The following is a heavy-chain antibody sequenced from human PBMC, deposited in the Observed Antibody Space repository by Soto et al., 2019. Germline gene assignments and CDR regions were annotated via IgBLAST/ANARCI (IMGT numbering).Heavy chain of an antibody. CDR2: IWYDGSNK. V-gene: IGHV3-33*01. D-gene: IGHD6-13*01. J-gene: IGHJ4*02. CDR3: ARAYSSSWTVDY. Sequence: QVQLVESGGGVVQPGRSLRLSCAASGFTFSSYGMHWVRQAPGKGLEWVEVIWYDGSNKYYADSGKGRFTISRDNSKNTLYLQINSLRAEDTAVYYCARAYSSSWTVDYWGQGTLVTVSS. CDR1: GFTFSSYG.